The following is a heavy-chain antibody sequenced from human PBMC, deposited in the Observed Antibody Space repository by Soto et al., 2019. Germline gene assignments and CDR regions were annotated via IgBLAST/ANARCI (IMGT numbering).Heavy chain of an antibody. CDR1: GYTFTSYC. J-gene: IGHJ6*02. D-gene: IGHD3-9*01. CDR3: ARERTTISMDV. Sequence: ASVKVSCKASGYTFTSYCVSWVRQAPGQGLEWMGWISAYNGNTNYAQKLQGRVTMTTDTSTSTAYMELRSLRSEDTAVYYCARERTTISMDVWGQGTTVTVSS. CDR2: ISAYNGNT. V-gene: IGHV1-18*01.